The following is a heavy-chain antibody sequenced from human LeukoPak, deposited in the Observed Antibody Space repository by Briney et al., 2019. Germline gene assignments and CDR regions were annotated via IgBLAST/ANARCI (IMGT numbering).Heavy chain of an antibody. CDR3: ARGPVSSHGMDV. CDR2: KNPNSGRT. CDR1: GYTFTSYD. Sequence: GASVKVSCKASGYTFTSYDINWVRQATGQGLEWVGFKNPNSGRTGFAQKFQGRFTMTTDTSISTAYMELSSLTSEDTAVYYCARGPVSSHGMDVWGQGTTVTVSS. J-gene: IGHJ6*02. V-gene: IGHV1-8*01.